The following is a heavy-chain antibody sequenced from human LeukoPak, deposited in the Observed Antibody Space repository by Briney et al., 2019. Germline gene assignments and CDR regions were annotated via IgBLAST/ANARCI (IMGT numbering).Heavy chain of an antibody. V-gene: IGHV4-59*08. CDR2: IYYSGST. CDR3: ARHSSGYPKGWFDY. J-gene: IGHJ4*02. Sequence: SETLSLTCSVSGVSMNSYYWSWIRQPPGKGLEWIGYIYYSGSTNYNPSLKSRVTISVDTSKNQFSLKLSSVTAADTAVYYCARHSSGYPKGWFDYWGQGTLVTVSS. D-gene: IGHD3-22*01. CDR1: GVSMNSYY.